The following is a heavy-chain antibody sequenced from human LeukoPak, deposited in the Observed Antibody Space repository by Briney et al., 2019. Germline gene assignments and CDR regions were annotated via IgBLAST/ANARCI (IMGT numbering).Heavy chain of an antibody. CDR2: IYYTGGH. CDR3: ARRGGPYYYGSGPTARQVDY. Sequence: PSETLSLTCTVSGGSISTYYWTWIRQPPGKGLEYIGYIYYTGGHNYNPSLKSRVTISVDTSKNQFSLKLSSVTAADTAVYYCARRGGPYYYGSGPTARQVDYWGQGTLVTVSS. CDR1: GGSISTYY. V-gene: IGHV4-59*08. D-gene: IGHD3-10*01. J-gene: IGHJ4*02.